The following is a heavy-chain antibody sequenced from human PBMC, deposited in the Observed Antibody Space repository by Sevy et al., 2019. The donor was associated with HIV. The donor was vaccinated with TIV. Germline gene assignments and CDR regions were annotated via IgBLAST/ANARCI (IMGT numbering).Heavy chain of an antibody. V-gene: IGHV3-30-3*01. CDR1: GFTFSSYA. CDR3: ARDGVDCSGGSCYHLFDY. CDR2: ISYDGSNK. J-gene: IGHJ4*02. D-gene: IGHD2-15*01. Sequence: GGSLRLSCAASGFTFSSYAMHWVRQAPGKVLEWVAVISYDGSNKYYADSVKGRFTISRDNSKNTLYLQMNSLRAEDTAVYYCARDGVDCSGGSCYHLFDYWGQGTLVTVSS.